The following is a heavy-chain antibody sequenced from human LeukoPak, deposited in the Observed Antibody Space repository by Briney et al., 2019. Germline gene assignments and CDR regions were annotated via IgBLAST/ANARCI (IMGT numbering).Heavy chain of an antibody. J-gene: IGHJ5*02. D-gene: IGHD1-1*01. V-gene: IGHV4-39*01. Sequence: SETLPLTCTVSGGSISSSSYYWGWIRQPPGKGLEWTGSIYYSGSTYYNPSLKSRVTISVDTSKNQFSLKLSSVTAADTAVYYCARRKGIGPYKDWFDPWGQGTLVTVSS. CDR3: ARRKGIGPYKDWFDP. CDR2: IYYSGST. CDR1: GGSISSSSYY.